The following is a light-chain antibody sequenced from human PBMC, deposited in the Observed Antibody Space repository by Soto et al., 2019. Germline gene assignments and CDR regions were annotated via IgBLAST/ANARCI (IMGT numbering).Light chain of an antibody. CDR1: QGISTF. J-gene: IGKJ2*01. CDR3: QHYNNAPYT. CDR2: SAS. Sequence: DIQMTQSPSSLSASVGDRVTITCRASQGISTFLAWYQQKPGKVHKLLIYSASTLQSGVPSRFSGSGYGTDFTLTISSLEPEDVATYYCQHYNNAPYTFGHGTKLEIK. V-gene: IGKV1-27*01.